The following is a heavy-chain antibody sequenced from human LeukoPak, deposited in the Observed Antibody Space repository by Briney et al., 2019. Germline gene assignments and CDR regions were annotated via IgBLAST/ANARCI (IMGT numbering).Heavy chain of an antibody. D-gene: IGHD6-13*01. V-gene: IGHV1-69*13. CDR2: IIPIFGTA. J-gene: IGHJ4*02. Sequence: VKVSCKASGGTFSSYAISWVRQAPGQGLEWMGGIIPIFGTANYAQKFQGRVTITADKSTSTAYMELSSLRSEDTAVYYCARDFPAAGHPIDYWGQGTLVTVSS. CDR3: ARDFPAAGHPIDY. CDR1: GGTFSSYA.